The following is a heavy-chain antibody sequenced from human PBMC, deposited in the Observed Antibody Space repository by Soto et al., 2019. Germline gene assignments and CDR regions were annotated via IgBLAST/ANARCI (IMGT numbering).Heavy chain of an antibody. Sequence: GGSLRLSCAASGFTFSSYAMSWVRQAPGKGLEWVSAISGSGGSSYYADSVKGRFTISRDNSKNTLYLQMNSLRAEDTAVYYCAKDPTRDGYIDYWGQGTLVTVSS. CDR3: AKDPTRDGYIDY. J-gene: IGHJ4*02. D-gene: IGHD1-26*01. CDR2: ISGSGGSS. CDR1: GFTFSSYA. V-gene: IGHV3-23*01.